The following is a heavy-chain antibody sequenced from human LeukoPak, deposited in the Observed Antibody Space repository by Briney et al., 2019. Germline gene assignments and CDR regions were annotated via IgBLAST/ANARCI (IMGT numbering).Heavy chain of an antibody. Sequence: GGSLRLSCETAGFTFSSYVMHWVRRTPGKGLVWVSRISHDGIISYADSVKGRFTIYRDNSKNTLSLEMNSLRAEDTATYYCAKDGLCASTSCYWDFWGQGTLVTVSS. D-gene: IGHD2-2*01. J-gene: IGHJ4*02. CDR2: ISHDGII. CDR1: GFTFSSYV. V-gene: IGHV3-74*01. CDR3: AKDGLCASTSCYWDF.